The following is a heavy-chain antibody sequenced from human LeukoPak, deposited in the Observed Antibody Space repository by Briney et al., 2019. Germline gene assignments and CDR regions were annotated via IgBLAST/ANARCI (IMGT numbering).Heavy chain of an antibody. Sequence: GGSLRLSCAASGFTFSGYAMSWVRQAPGKGLDWVSAISDSGATTYYADSVKGRLTISRDNSRNTLYLQMNSLRAEDTAVYYCAKDLIEGYSGYGHFDYWGQGTLVTVSS. CDR1: GFTFSGYA. V-gene: IGHV3-23*01. CDR3: AKDLIEGYSGYGHFDY. CDR2: ISDSGATT. D-gene: IGHD5-12*01. J-gene: IGHJ4*02.